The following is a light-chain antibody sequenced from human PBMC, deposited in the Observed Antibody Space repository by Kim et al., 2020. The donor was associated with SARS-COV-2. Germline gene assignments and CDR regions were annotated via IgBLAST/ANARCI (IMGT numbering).Light chain of an antibody. V-gene: IGKV4-1*01. CDR1: QSVLYSSNNKNY. CDR2: WAS. J-gene: IGKJ2*01. CDR3: QQYYGSPPYT. Sequence: ATLNCKSSQSVLYSSNNKNYLAWYQQKPGQSPKLLIYWASTREPGVPDRFSGSGSGTDFTLTISSLQAEDGAVYYCQQYYGSPPYTFGQGTKLEI.